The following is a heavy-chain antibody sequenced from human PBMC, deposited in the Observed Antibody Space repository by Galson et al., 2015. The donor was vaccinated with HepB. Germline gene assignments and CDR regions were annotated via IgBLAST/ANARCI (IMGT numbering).Heavy chain of an antibody. CDR3: VRGAGWLLDS. V-gene: IGHV3-7*01. Sequence: SLRLSCAASGFTFSSHRMNWVRQAPGKGLEWVALIRGDGTEKHYVDSVKGRFTISRDNAKNSLYLQMKSLRAEDTAVYYCVRGAGWLLDSWGQGTLVTVSS. J-gene: IGHJ4*02. CDR2: IRGDGTEK. D-gene: IGHD5-24*01. CDR1: GFTFSSHR.